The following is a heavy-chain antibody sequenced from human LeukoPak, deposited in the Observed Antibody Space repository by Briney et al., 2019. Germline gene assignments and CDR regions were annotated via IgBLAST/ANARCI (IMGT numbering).Heavy chain of an antibody. Sequence: GGSLRLSCAASGFTFSSYEMNWVRQAPGKGLEWVSYISMSGSTIYYADSVKGRFTISRDNAKNSLYLQMNSLRAEDTAVYYCARDGSQRMGYYDSSGGHLDYWGQGTLVTVSS. D-gene: IGHD3-22*01. J-gene: IGHJ4*02. CDR2: ISMSGSTI. CDR1: GFTFSSYE. CDR3: ARDGSQRMGYYDSSGGHLDY. V-gene: IGHV3-48*03.